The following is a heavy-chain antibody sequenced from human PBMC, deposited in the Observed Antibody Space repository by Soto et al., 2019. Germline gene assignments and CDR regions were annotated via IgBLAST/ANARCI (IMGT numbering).Heavy chain of an antibody. CDR2: TYYRSKWYS. Sequence: SQTLSLTCALSVGRVSSASSAWNLLSQSPSRGLEWLGRTYYRSKWYSEYAVSVRHRMTITAETSKNQFSLQLSSVTPEDTAVYYCTRGREIYENWFDPWGKGTLFTVSS. J-gene: IGHJ5*02. CDR3: TRGREIYENWFDP. CDR1: VGRVSSASSA. V-gene: IGHV6-1*01. D-gene: IGHD3-3*01.